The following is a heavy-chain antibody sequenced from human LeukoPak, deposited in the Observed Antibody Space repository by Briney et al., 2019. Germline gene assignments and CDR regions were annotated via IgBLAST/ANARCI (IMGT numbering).Heavy chain of an antibody. CDR3: AKDIRPDQLLHFDY. D-gene: IGHD2-2*01. Sequence: GGSLRLSCAASGFTFDDYAMFWVRQAPGEGLEWVSGISWDSRNLGYAASVKGRFTVSRDNGKNSLYLQINSLRVEDTALYYCAKDIRPDQLLHFDYWGQGTLVTVSS. CDR2: ISWDSRNL. V-gene: IGHV3-9*01. J-gene: IGHJ4*02. CDR1: GFTFDDYA.